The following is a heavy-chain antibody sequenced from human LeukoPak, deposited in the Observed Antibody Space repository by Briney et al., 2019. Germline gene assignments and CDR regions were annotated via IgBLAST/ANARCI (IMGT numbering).Heavy chain of an antibody. J-gene: IGHJ4*02. CDR3: ARGRPHGNDY. D-gene: IGHD4-23*01. Sequence: GGSLRLSCAASGFTFSSYWMNWVGKAPGKGRVWVSRIASDGSSTTYADSVKGRFSISRDNAKNTLYLQMNSLRVEDTAVYYCARGRPHGNDYWGQGTLVTVSS. CDR1: GFTFSSYW. CDR2: IASDGSST. V-gene: IGHV3-74*01.